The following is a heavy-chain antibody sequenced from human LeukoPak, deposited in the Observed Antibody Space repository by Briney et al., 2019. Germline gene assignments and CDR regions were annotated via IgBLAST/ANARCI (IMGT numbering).Heavy chain of an antibody. CDR1: GYTFTSYG. J-gene: IGHJ4*02. CDR2: ISAHNGKT. Sequence: GASVKVSCMASGYTFTSYGIIWVRQAPGQGLQWMGWISAHNGKTNYAQNLQGRVTMTTDTSTNTVYLELRSLTSDDTAVYYCARAGTTLLIDYWGQGTLVTVSS. V-gene: IGHV1-18*01. D-gene: IGHD4-11*01. CDR3: ARAGTTLLIDY.